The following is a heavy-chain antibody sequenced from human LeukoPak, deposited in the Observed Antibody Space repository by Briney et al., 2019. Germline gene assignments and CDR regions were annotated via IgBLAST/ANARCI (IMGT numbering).Heavy chain of an antibody. J-gene: IGHJ4*02. CDR3: AREASGYYYAFDY. CDR1: GYTFTSYG. CDR2: IIPIFGTA. V-gene: IGHV1-69*13. D-gene: IGHD3-22*01. Sequence: ASVKVSCKASGYTFTSYGISWVRQAPGQGLEWMGGIIPIFGTANYAQKFQGRVTITADESTSTAYMELSSLRSEDTAVYYCAREASGYYYAFDYWGQGTLVTVSS.